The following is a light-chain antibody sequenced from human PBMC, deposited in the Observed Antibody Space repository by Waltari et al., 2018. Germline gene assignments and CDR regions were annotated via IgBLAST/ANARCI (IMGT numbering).Light chain of an antibody. CDR3: QQYYDSYP. CDR1: QGISNA. Sequence: IQMTQSPSSLSASVGDRVTITCRASQGISNALAWYQQQPGKAPKLLLYAASRLESGVPSRFSGSGSWTDFTLTISSLQPEDFATYHGQQYYDSYPFGQGTRLQIK. J-gene: IGKJ2*01. CDR2: AAS. V-gene: IGKV1-NL1*01.